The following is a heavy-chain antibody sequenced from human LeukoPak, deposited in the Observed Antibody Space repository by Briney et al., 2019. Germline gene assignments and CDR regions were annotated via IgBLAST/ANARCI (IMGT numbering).Heavy chain of an antibody. CDR1: GGSFSGYY. CDR3: AARRGYNYGYSLVY. D-gene: IGHD5-18*01. J-gene: IGHJ4*02. Sequence: SETLSLTCAVYGGSFSGYYWSWIRQAPGKGREWIGEISHIGSTNYNSSRKSRVTISEDTSKNRFSLKVSSVTAADTAVYYCAARRGYNYGYSLVYWGQGTLVTVSS. V-gene: IGHV4-34*01. CDR2: ISHIGST.